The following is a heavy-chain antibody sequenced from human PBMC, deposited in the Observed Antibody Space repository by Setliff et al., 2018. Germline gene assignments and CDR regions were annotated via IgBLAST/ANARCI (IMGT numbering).Heavy chain of an antibody. CDR3: ARAPPSVPYGDYGPRQYFDL. V-gene: IGHV4-59*11. CDR2: VFHTGST. Sequence: SETLSLTCSVSSGSIGSHYWNWMRQPPGKGLEWIGHVFHTGSTKYNPSLRSRVTIPVDTSENYFSLRLTSVTAADTAVYYCARAPPSVPYGDYGPRQYFDLW. D-gene: IGHD4-17*01. J-gene: IGHJ2*01. CDR1: SGSIGSHY.